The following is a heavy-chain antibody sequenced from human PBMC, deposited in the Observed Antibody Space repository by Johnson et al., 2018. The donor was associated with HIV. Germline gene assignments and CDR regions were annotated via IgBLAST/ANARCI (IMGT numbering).Heavy chain of an antibody. D-gene: IGHD6-13*01. Sequence: QVQLVESGGGLVKPGGSLRLSCAASGISFSDYYMSWIRQAPGKGLEWVSYISSSGSTIYYADSVKGRFTISRDNAKNSVYLQMNSLRAEDTAVYYCARSEYSSSWSNAFDIWGQGTMVTVSS. CDR1: GISFSDYY. J-gene: IGHJ3*02. V-gene: IGHV3-11*04. CDR2: ISSSGSTI. CDR3: ARSEYSSSWSNAFDI.